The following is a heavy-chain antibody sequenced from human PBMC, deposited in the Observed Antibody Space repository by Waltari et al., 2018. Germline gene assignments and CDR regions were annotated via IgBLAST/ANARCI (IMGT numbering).Heavy chain of an antibody. J-gene: IGHJ6*02. Sequence: QVQLVQSGAEVKKPGSSVKVSCKASGGTFSSYAISWVRPAPGQGREWMGGMIPIFGTANYAQKFQGRVTITADESTSTAYMELSSLRSEDTAVYYCARAALMSSGAYYYYGMDVWGQGTTVTVSS. CDR3: ARAALMSSGAYYYYGMDV. D-gene: IGHD3-10*01. V-gene: IGHV1-69*01. CDR2: MIPIFGTA. CDR1: GGTFSSYA.